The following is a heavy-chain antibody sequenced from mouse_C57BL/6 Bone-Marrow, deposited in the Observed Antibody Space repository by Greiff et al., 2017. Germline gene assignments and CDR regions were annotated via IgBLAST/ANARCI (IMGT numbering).Heavy chain of an antibody. CDR2: IDPETGGT. CDR1: GYTFTDYE. CDR3: TRFWD. V-gene: IGHV1-15*01. J-gene: IGHJ3*01. Sequence: QVHVKQSGAELVRPGASVTLSCKASGYTFTDYEMHWVKQTPVHGLEWIGAIDPETGGTAYNQKFKGKAILTADKSSSTAYMELRSLTSEDSAVYYCTRFWDWGQGTLVTVSA.